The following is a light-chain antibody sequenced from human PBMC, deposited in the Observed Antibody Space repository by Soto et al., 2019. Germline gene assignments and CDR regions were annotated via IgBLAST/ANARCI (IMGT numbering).Light chain of an antibody. V-gene: IGKV3-15*01. CDR3: QQYNNWPPYT. CDR1: QSVYSN. Sequence: IVMTQSPATLSVSPGEGATLSCRASQSVYSNLAWYQQKPGQASRLLIYAASTRASGIPARFSGGGSGTEFTLTISSLQSEDFAVYYCQQYNNWPPYTFGQGTKLEIK. J-gene: IGKJ2*01. CDR2: AAS.